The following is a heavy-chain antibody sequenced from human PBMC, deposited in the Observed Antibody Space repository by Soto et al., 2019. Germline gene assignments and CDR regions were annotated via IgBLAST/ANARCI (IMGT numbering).Heavy chain of an antibody. CDR2: IYYSGST. CDR1: GGSISSSSYY. V-gene: IGHV4-39*01. Sequence: SETLSLTCTVSGGSISSSSYYWGWIRQPPGKGLEWIGSIYYSGSTYYNPSLKSRVTISVDTSKNQFSLKLSSVTAADTAVYYCASYKRAWGLTHEGAFDIWGQGTMVTVSS. D-gene: IGHD3-10*01. J-gene: IGHJ3*02. CDR3: ASYKRAWGLTHEGAFDI.